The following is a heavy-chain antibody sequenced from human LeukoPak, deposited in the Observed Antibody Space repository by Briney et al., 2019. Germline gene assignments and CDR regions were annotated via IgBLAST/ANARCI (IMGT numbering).Heavy chain of an antibody. V-gene: IGHV3-20*04. CDR1: GFTFDDYG. Sequence: GRSLRLSCAASGFTFDDYGMSWVRQAPGKGLEWVCGLNWNGGSPNCADSVKGRFTISRDNAKNSLYLQMNTLKVEDTALYYCARAGSYGDYVTYYYYYMDVWGKGTTVTVSS. J-gene: IGHJ6*03. D-gene: IGHD4-17*01. CDR3: ARAGSYGDYVTYYYYYMDV. CDR2: LNWNGGSP.